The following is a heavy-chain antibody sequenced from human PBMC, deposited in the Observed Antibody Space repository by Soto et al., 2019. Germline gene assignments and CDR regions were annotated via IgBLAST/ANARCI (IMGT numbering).Heavy chain of an antibody. J-gene: IGHJ6*03. CDR1: GGTFSSYT. V-gene: IGHV1-69*02. CDR3: ARTIQQLWLRENLYYYMDV. CDR2: IIPILGIA. D-gene: IGHD5-18*01. Sequence: SVRVSCKASGGTFSSYTISWVRQAPGQGLEWMGRIIPILGIANYAQKFQGRVTITADKSTSTAYMELSSLRSEDTAVYYCARTIQQLWLRENLYYYMDVWGKGTTVTVSS.